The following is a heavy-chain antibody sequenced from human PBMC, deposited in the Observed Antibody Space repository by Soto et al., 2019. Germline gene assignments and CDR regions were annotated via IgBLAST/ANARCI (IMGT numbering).Heavy chain of an antibody. Sequence: SVKVSCKASGYTFTSYGINWVRQAPGQGLEWMGGIIRIFGTPDYAQRFQGRVTITADESTSTAYMELSSLRPEDTAVYYCAADVGGYIYGLASYWGPGTLVIVSS. V-gene: IGHV1-69*13. CDR2: IIRIFGTP. J-gene: IGHJ4*02. CDR1: GYTFTSYG. D-gene: IGHD4-17*01. CDR3: AADVGGYIYGLASY.